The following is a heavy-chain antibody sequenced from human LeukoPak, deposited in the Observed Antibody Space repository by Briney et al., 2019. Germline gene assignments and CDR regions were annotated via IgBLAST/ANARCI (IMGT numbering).Heavy chain of an antibody. D-gene: IGHD2-2*01. V-gene: IGHV4-59*08. CDR2: IYYSGST. CDR3: ARVIGYCSSTSCFGYFDY. CDR1: GGSISSYY. J-gene: IGHJ4*02. Sequence: PSETLSLTCTVSGGSISSYYWSWIRQRPGKGLEWVGYIYYSGSTNYNPSLKSRVTTSVDTSKNQLSLKLSSVTAADTAVYYCARVIGYCSSTSCFGYFDYWGQGTLVTVSS.